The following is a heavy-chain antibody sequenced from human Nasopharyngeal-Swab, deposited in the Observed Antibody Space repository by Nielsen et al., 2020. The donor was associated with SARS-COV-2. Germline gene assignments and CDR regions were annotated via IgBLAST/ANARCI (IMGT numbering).Heavy chain of an antibody. Sequence: SETLSLTCTVSGGSISSYYWSWIRQPPGKGLEWIGYIYYSGRTNYNPSLKSRVTISVDTSKNQFSLKLSSVTAADTAVYYCARDRSSWRYWGQGTLVTVSS. CDR3: ARDRSSWRY. D-gene: IGHD6-13*01. V-gene: IGHV4-59*01. J-gene: IGHJ4*02. CDR1: GGSISSYY. CDR2: IYYSGRT.